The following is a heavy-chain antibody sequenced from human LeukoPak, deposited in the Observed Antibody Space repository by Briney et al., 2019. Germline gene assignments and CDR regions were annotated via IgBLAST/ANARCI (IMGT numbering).Heavy chain of an antibody. CDR1: GGSFSGYY. CDR3: ARAYSSSWYWMGCFDY. D-gene: IGHD6-13*01. Sequence: SETLSLTCAVYGGSFSGYYWSWIRQPPGKGLEWIGEINHSGSTNYNPSLKSRVTISVDTSKNQFSLKLSSVTAADTAVYYCARAYSSSWYWMGCFDYWGQGTLVTVSS. J-gene: IGHJ4*02. CDR2: INHSGST. V-gene: IGHV4-34*01.